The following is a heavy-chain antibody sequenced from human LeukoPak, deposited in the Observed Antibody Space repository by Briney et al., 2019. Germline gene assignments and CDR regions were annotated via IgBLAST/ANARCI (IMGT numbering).Heavy chain of an antibody. V-gene: IGHV1-69*13. CDR3: ARATRWQQLVPVVFDY. CDR2: IIPIFGTA. J-gene: IGHJ4*02. CDR1: GGTFSIYA. Sequence: SVKVSCKASGGTFSIYAISWVRQAPGQGLEWMGGIIPIFGTANYAQKFQGRVAITADESTSTAYMELSSLRSDDTAVYYCARATRWQQLVPVVFDYWGQGTLVTVSS. D-gene: IGHD6-13*01.